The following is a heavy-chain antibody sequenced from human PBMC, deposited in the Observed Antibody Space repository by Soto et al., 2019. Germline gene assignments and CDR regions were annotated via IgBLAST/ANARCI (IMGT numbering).Heavy chain of an antibody. Sequence: GGSLRLSCAASGFTFSSYSMNWVRQAPGKGLEWVSYISSSSSTIYYADSVKGRFTISRDNAKNSLYLQMNSLRDEDTAVYYCARDTIGYCSGGSCYSDYCGQGTLVTVSS. D-gene: IGHD2-15*01. V-gene: IGHV3-48*02. J-gene: IGHJ4*02. CDR2: ISSSSSTI. CDR3: ARDTIGYCSGGSCYSDY. CDR1: GFTFSSYS.